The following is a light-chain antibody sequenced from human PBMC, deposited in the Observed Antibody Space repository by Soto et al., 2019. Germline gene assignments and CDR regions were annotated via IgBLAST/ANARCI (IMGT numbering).Light chain of an antibody. J-gene: IGLJ1*01. Sequence: QSALTQPASVSGSPGLSIAISCTGTSSDVGGYNSVSWYQQHPGKAPKLMIHDVSNRPSGVSNRFSGSKSGNTASLTISGLQAEDEGDYYCSSYTTGGSYVFGTGTKVTVL. CDR3: SSYTTGGSYV. CDR2: DVS. V-gene: IGLV2-14*01. CDR1: SSDVGGYNS.